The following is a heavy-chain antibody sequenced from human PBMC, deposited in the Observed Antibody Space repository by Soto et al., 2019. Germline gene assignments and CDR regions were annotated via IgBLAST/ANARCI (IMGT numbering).Heavy chain of an antibody. CDR2: INHSGRT. CDR1: GGSFSGYY. J-gene: IGHJ5*02. V-gene: IGHV4-34*01. Sequence: SETLSLTCAASGGSFSGYYWSWIRQPPGQGLEWIGEINHSGRTNYNPYLKSRVTISVDTSKNLFSLKLSSVTAADTAVYYCARGKWFDPWGQGTLVTVSS. CDR3: ARGKWFDP.